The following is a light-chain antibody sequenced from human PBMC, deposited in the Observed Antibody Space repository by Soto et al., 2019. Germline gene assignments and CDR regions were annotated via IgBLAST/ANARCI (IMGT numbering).Light chain of an antibody. V-gene: IGLV4-69*01. J-gene: IGLJ2*01. Sequence: QLVLTQSPSASASLGASVKLTCTLSSGHNSYAIAWHQQQPGKGPRYLMKLNSDGSHTRGDGIPERFSGSSYGAERYLTISSLQSEDEADYYCQTWDTGSHRIFGGGTQLTVL. CDR1: SGHNSYA. CDR2: LNSDGSH. CDR3: QTWDTGSHRI.